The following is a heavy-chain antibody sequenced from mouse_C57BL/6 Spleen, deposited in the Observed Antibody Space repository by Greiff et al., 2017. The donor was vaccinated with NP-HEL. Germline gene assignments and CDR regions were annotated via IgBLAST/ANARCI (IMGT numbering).Heavy chain of an antibody. V-gene: IGHV1-59*01. CDR3: ARSRDYDDAMDY. J-gene: IGHJ4*01. D-gene: IGHD2-4*01. CDR2: IDPSDSYT. Sequence: VQLQQPGAELVRPGTSVKLSCKASGYTFTSYWMHWVKQRPGQGLEWIGVIDPSDSYTNYNQKFKGKATLTVDTSSSTAYMQLSSLTSEDSAVYYCARSRDYDDAMDYWGQGTSVTVSS. CDR1: GYTFTSYW.